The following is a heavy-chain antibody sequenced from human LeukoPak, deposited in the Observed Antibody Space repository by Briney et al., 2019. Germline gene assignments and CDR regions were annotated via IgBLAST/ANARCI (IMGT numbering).Heavy chain of an antibody. J-gene: IGHJ5*02. CDR1: SGSISSYY. CDR3: ARVGWELLGWFDP. Sequence: PSETLSLTCTVSSGSISSYYWSWIRQPPGKGLEWLGYISYSGGTNYNPSLKSRVTISIDTSKNQFSLKLRSVTAADTAVYYCARVGWELLGWFDPWGQGTLVTVSS. D-gene: IGHD1-26*01. CDR2: ISYSGGT. V-gene: IGHV4-59*12.